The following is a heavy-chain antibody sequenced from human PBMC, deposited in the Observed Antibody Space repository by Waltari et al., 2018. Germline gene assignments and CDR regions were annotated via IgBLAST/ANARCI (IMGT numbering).Heavy chain of an antibody. CDR2: IYYSGST. V-gene: IGHV4-39*07. CDR1: GASISSSSYY. CDR3: AVVPAAMTNYSYYYMDV. J-gene: IGHJ6*03. D-gene: IGHD2-2*01. Sequence: QLQLQESGPGLVKPSETLSLTCTLSGASISSSSYYWGWIRQPPGKGLEWIGSIYYSGSTYYNPSLKSRVTISVDTSKNQFSLKLSSVTAADTAVYYCAVVPAAMTNYSYYYMDVWGKGTTVAISS.